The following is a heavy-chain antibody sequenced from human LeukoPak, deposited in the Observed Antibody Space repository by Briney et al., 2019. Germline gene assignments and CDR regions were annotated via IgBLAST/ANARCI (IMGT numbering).Heavy chain of an antibody. D-gene: IGHD2-15*01. Sequence: GASVKVSCKASGYTFTSYGISWVRQAPGQGLEWMGWISAYNGNADYAQKLQGRVTMTTDTSTTTAYMDLRSLRSDDTAVYYCARVHCSGGSCYPSRYFQHWGQGTLVTVSS. V-gene: IGHV1-18*01. CDR2: ISAYNGNA. CDR3: ARVHCSGGSCYPSRYFQH. J-gene: IGHJ1*01. CDR1: GYTFTSYG.